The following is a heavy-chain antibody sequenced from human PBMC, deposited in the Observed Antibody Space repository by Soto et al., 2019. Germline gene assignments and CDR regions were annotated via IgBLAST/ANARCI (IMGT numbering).Heavy chain of an antibody. CDR3: AREWGLPNYYGMDV. D-gene: IGHD1-26*01. V-gene: IGHV3-53*01. J-gene: IGHJ6*02. CDR1: GFTVSSNY. Sequence: EVQLVESGGGLIQPGGSLRLSCAASGFTVSSNYMSWVRQAPGKGLEWVSVIYSGGSTYYADSVKGRFTISRDNSKNTVQLQMNSPRAEDTAVYYCAREWGLPNYYGMDVWGQGTTVTVSS. CDR2: IYSGGST.